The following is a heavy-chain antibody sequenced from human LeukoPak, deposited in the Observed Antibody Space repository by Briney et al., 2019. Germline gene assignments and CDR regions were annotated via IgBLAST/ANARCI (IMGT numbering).Heavy chain of an antibody. CDR3: AELGITMIGGV. CDR1: GFTVSSNY. Sequence: GGSLRLSCAASGFTVSSNYMSWVRQAPEKGLEWVSIIYSGGSTYYADSVRGRFTISRENSKNTLSLQMNSLRAEDTAVYYCAELGITMIGGVWGKGTTVTISS. CDR2: IYSGGST. D-gene: IGHD3-10*02. J-gene: IGHJ6*04. V-gene: IGHV3-53*01.